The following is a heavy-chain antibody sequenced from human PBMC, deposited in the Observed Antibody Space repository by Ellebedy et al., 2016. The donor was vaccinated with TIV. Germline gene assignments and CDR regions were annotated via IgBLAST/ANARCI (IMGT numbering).Heavy chain of an antibody. J-gene: IGHJ4*02. Sequence: ASVKVSXKASGYTFTGQYIHWVRQARGQGLEWMGCINPETGDINYSQKFQVRVAMTRDTSINTAYMELSSLTSDDSAIYYCASKRCATNCHLPTFDFWGQGTLLTVSS. CDR2: INPETGDI. CDR3: ASKRCATNCHLPTFDF. D-gene: IGHD5-24*01. V-gene: IGHV1-2*02. CDR1: GYTFTGQY.